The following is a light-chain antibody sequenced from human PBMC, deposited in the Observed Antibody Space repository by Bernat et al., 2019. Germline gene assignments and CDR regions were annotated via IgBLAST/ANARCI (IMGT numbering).Light chain of an antibody. V-gene: IGLV1-44*01. J-gene: IGLJ3*02. Sequence: QFVLTQPPSVSAAPGQRVTISCSGSSSNIGSDTVNWYQQVPGTAPKLLIYSNNRRPSGVPDRFSGSKSGNTASLTISGLQAEDEADYYCCSYAGSSTPNWVFGGGTKLTVL. CDR1: SSNIGSDT. CDR2: SNN. CDR3: CSYAGSSTPNWV.